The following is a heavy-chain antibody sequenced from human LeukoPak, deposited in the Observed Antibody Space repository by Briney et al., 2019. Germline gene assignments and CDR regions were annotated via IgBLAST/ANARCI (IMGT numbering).Heavy chain of an antibody. V-gene: IGHV3-23*01. J-gene: IGHJ5*02. CDR3: TTDPEWGFTMVRGVNWFDP. D-gene: IGHD3-10*01. CDR2: ISGSGGST. CDR1: GFTFSSYA. Sequence: PGGSLRLSCAPSGFTFSSYAMNWVRQAPGKGLEWVSTISGSGGSTYYADSVRGRFTISRDNSKNTLYLQMNSLKTEDTAVYYCTTDPEWGFTMVRGVNWFDPWGQGTLVTVSS.